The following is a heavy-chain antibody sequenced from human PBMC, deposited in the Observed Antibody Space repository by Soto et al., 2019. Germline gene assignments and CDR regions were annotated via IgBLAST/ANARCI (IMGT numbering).Heavy chain of an antibody. CDR2: IIPIFGTA. J-gene: IGHJ4*02. CDR3: ARSPRRYSYGLDYFDY. CDR1: GGTFSSYA. V-gene: IGHV1-69*01. D-gene: IGHD5-18*01. Sequence: SVKVSYNASGGTFSSYAISLLRHSPGQGLEWMGGIIPIFGTANYAQKFQGRVTITADESTSTAYMELSSLRSEDTAVYYCARSPRRYSYGLDYFDYWGQGTLVTVSS.